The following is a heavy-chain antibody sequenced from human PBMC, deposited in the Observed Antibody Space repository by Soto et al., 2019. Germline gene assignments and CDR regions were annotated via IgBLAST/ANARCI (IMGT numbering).Heavy chain of an antibody. J-gene: IGHJ5*02. CDR1: GGSISSYH. V-gene: IGHV4-59*01. D-gene: IGHD5-18*01. CDR2: IYYSGST. CDR3: ATSGYSYGNWFAP. Sequence: PSETLSLTCTVSGGSISSYHWSWIRQPPGKGLEWIGYIYYSGSTNYNPSLKSRVTISVDTSKNQFSLKLSSVTAADTAVYYCATSGYSYGNWFAPWGQGTLVTVSS.